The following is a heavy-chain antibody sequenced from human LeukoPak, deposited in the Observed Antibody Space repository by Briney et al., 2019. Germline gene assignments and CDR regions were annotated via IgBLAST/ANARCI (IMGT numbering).Heavy chain of an antibody. Sequence: GALRLSCAASGFTVSNNYMSWVRQAPGKGLEWVAAISYDGSNKYYADSVKGRFTISRDNSKNTLYLQMNSLRAEDTAVYYCAKVKLLWFGELSYFDYWGQGTLVTVSS. CDR3: AKVKLLWFGELSYFDY. J-gene: IGHJ4*02. V-gene: IGHV3-30*18. CDR1: GFTVSNNY. D-gene: IGHD3-10*01. CDR2: ISYDGSNK.